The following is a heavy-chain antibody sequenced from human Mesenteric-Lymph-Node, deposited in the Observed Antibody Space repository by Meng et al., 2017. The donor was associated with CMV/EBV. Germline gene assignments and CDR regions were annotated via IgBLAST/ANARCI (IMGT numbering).Heavy chain of an antibody. CDR2: IYYSGST. Sequence: SETLSLTCTVSGGSISSSSYYWGWIRQPPGKGLEWIGSIYYSGSTYYNPSLKSRVTISVDTSKNQFSLKLSSVTAADTAVYYCARHRWARSWFDPWGQGTLVTVSS. CDR1: GGSISSSSYY. V-gene: IGHV4-39*01. J-gene: IGHJ5*02. D-gene: IGHD6-6*01. CDR3: ARHRWARSWFDP.